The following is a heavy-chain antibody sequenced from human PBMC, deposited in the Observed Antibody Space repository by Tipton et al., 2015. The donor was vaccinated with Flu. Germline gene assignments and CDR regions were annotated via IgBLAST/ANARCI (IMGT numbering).Heavy chain of an antibody. Sequence: GLVKPSETLSLTCTVSGFSVRGPDHFWGWFRQSPGRGLDWIGRIYISGSTNYNPSLKSRVSMSLDRAKNQFSLKVNSVTAADTAVYYCARDLGAFNWFDSWGQGTLVTVSS. V-gene: IGHV4-61*08. CDR2: IYISGST. J-gene: IGHJ5*01. D-gene: IGHD3-16*01. CDR3: ARDLGAFNWFDS. CDR1: GFSVRGPDHF.